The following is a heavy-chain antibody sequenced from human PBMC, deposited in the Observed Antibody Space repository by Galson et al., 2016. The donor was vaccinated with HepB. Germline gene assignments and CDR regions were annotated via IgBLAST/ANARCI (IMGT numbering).Heavy chain of an antibody. V-gene: IGHV3-64*04. J-gene: IGHJ4*02. CDR2: ISTNGGYT. CDR1: GFTLINYA. CDR3: ARDCDYICYTEASGFDF. D-gene: IGHD2-8*01. Sequence: SLRLSCAASGFTLINYAMHWVRQAPGKGLEYVSTISTNGGYTNYADSVKGRFTISRDNVQNSLYLHMNSVRAEDTAVYYCARDCDYICYTEASGFDFWGQGTLVTVSS.